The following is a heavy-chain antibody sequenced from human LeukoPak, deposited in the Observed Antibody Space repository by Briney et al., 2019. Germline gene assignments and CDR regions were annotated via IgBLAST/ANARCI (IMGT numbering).Heavy chain of an antibody. V-gene: IGHV1-18*01. CDR2: ISVYNGHT. Sequence: ASVKVSCKASGYTFTSYGISWVRQAPGQRLEWMGWISVYNGHTNYAQKLQDRVTMTTDTSTNIAYMELRSLRSDDTAVYYCAKFCSGGGCYHNWFDPWGQGTLVTVSS. CDR1: GYTFTSYG. D-gene: IGHD2-15*01. CDR3: AKFCSGGGCYHNWFDP. J-gene: IGHJ5*02.